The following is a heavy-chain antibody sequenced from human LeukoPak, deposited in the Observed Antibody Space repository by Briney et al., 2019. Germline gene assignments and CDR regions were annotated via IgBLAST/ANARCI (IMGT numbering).Heavy chain of an antibody. D-gene: IGHD6-13*01. CDR2: IYYSGST. CDR3: ARVRAAVDY. Sequence: LETLSLTCTVSGGSISSYYWSWIRQPPGKGLEWIGYIYYSGSTNYNPSLKSRVTISVDTSKNQFSLKLSSVTAADTAVYYCARVRAAVDYWGQGTLVTVSS. J-gene: IGHJ4*02. CDR1: GGSISSYY. V-gene: IGHV4-59*01.